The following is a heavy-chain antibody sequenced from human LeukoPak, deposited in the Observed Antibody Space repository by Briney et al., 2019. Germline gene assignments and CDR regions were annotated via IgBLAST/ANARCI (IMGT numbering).Heavy chain of an antibody. Sequence: GGSLRLSCAASGFSFSTSNMNWVRQAPGKGLEWVSYISGSSSTIYYADSVKGRFTISRDNAKNSLYLQVNSLRAEDTAVYYCARDLSEPHWYSSGWSLDAWGQGTTVTVSS. CDR2: ISGSSSTI. J-gene: IGHJ6*02. D-gene: IGHD6-19*01. CDR1: GFSFSTSN. V-gene: IGHV3-48*04. CDR3: ARDLSEPHWYSSGWSLDA.